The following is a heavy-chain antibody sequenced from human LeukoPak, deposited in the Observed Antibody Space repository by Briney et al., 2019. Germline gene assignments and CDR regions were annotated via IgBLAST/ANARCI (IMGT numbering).Heavy chain of an antibody. J-gene: IGHJ5*02. Sequence: GGSLRLSCAASGFTFSGYWMSWVRQAPGKGVECVANIKEDGSEKFYVDSVKGRFTISRDNAENSLFLQMNSLRAEDTAVYYCGRGHYGDYAWGQGTLVTVSS. CDR1: GFTFSGYW. CDR3: GRGHYGDYA. CDR2: IKEDGSEK. V-gene: IGHV3-7*01. D-gene: IGHD4-17*01.